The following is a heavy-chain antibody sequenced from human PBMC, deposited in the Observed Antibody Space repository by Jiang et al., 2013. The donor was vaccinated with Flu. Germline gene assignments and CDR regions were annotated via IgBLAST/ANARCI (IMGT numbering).Heavy chain of an antibody. CDR1: S. D-gene: IGHD2-8*01. V-gene: IGHV3-21*01. J-gene: IGHJ3*02. CDR3: ARVSGYCTNGVCYDDAFDI. CDR2: ISSSSSYI. Sequence: SMNWVRQAPGKGLEWVSSISSSSSYIYYADSVKGRFTISRDNAKNSLYLQMNSLRAEDTAVYYCARVSGYCTNGVCYDDAFDIWGQGTMVTVSS.